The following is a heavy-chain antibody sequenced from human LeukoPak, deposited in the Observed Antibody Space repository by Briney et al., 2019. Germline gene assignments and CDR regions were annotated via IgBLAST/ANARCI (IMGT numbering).Heavy chain of an antibody. CDR3: ARRFGELLNYMDV. CDR1: GFTLSRYA. V-gene: IGHV3-64*01. CDR2: IGGRGDTT. D-gene: IGHD3-10*01. Sequence: GGSLRLSCAASGFTLSRYAMHRVRQAPGKGLEYVSAIGGRGDTTYYANSVKGRFTISRDTSKNTLYLQMGSLRAEDMAVYYCARRFGELLNYMDVWGKGTTVTVSS. J-gene: IGHJ6*03.